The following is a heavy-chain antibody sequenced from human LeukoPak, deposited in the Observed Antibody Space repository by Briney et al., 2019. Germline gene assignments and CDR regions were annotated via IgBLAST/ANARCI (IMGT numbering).Heavy chain of an antibody. CDR2: IYDGGAT. CDR3: VRDLSADRPAFDI. CDR1: GGSINSHY. J-gene: IGHJ3*02. Sequence: ASETLSLTCTVSGGSINSHYWSWIRQPSGKGLEWIGCIYDGGATNYNPSLQSRVTISLDTSNNKFSLRLTSLTAADTAVYYCVRDLSADRPAFDIWGQGTMVTVSS. D-gene: IGHD2/OR15-2a*01. V-gene: IGHV4-59*11.